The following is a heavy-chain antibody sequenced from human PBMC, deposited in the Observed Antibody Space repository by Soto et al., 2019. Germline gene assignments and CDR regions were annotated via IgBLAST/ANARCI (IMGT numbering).Heavy chain of an antibody. J-gene: IGHJ4*02. CDR1: GYSISSSYY. Sequence: TSETLSLTCAVSGYSISSSYYWGWIRQPPGKGLEWIGTIYHSGSTYYNPSLKSRLTISVDTSNNQFSLKLRSVTAADTAVYYCAMAVTTSNYFDYWGQGTLVTVSS. D-gene: IGHD4-17*01. CDR3: AMAVTTSNYFDY. CDR2: IYHSGST. V-gene: IGHV4-38-2*01.